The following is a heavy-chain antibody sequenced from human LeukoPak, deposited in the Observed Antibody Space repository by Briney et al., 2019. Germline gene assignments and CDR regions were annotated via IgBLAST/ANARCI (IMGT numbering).Heavy chain of an antibody. J-gene: IGHJ4*02. CDR2: ST. V-gene: IGHV3-64D*06. D-gene: IGHD3-10*01. Sequence: STYYADSVKGRFPISRDNSKNTLYLQMSSLRAEDTAVYYCVKDGSGSYYTYYFDYWGQGTLVTVSS. CDR3: VKDGSGSYYTYYFDY.